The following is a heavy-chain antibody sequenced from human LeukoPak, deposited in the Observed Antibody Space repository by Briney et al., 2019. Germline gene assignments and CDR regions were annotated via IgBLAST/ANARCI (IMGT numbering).Heavy chain of an antibody. CDR2: ISAYNGNT. CDR1: GYTFTSYG. CDR3: ARDPSGRIFGVVIPLDY. D-gene: IGHD3-3*02. J-gene: IGHJ4*02. Sequence: ASVKVSCKASGYTFTSYGISWVRQAPGQGLEWMGWISAYNGNTNYAQKLQGRVTMTTDTSTSTAYVELRSLRSDDTAVYYCARDPSGRIFGVVIPLDYWGQGTLVTVSS. V-gene: IGHV1-18*01.